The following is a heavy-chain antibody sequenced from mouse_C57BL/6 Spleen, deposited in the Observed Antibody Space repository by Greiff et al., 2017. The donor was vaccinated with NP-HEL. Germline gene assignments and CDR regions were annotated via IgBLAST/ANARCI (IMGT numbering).Heavy chain of an antibody. CDR2: INPNNGGT. D-gene: IGHD2-4*01. Sequence: EVQLQQSGPELVKPGASVKIPCKASGYTFTDYNMDWVKQSHGKSLEWIGDINPNNGGTIYNQKFKGKATLTVDKSSSTAYMELRSLTSEDTAVYYCARQDDYDGDAMDYWGQGTSVTVSS. V-gene: IGHV1-18*01. CDR1: GYTFTDYN. CDR3: ARQDDYDGDAMDY. J-gene: IGHJ4*01.